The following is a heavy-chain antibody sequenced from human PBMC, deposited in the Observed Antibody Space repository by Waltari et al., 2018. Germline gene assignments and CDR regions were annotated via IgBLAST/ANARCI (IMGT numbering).Heavy chain of an antibody. V-gene: IGHV4-59*08. D-gene: IGHD3-22*01. CDR3: ARHSEYYYDSSGYYFRH. CDR2: IYYSGST. CDR1: GGSISSYY. J-gene: IGHJ1*01. Sequence: QVQLQESGPGLVKPSETLSLTCTVSGGSISSYYWSWIRQPPGKGLEWIGYIYYSGSTNHNPSLKSRVTISVETSKNQFSLKLSSVTAADTAVYYCARHSEYYYDSSGYYFRHWGQGTLVTVSS.